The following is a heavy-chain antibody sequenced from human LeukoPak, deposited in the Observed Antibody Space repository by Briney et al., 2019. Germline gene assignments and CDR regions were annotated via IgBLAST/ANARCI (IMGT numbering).Heavy chain of an antibody. D-gene: IGHD6-19*01. CDR2: INPNSGGT. CDR1: GYTFTGYY. Sequence: ASVKVSCKASGYTFTGYYMHWVRQAPGQGLEWMGWINPNSGGTNYAQKFQGRVTMTRDTSISTAYMELSRLRCDDTAVYYCARDLEWLVLGYYFDYWGQGTLVTVSS. CDR3: ARDLEWLVLGYYFDY. V-gene: IGHV1-2*02. J-gene: IGHJ4*02.